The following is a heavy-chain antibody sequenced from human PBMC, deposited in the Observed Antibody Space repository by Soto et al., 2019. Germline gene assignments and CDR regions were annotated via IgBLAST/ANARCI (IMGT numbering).Heavy chain of an antibody. J-gene: IGHJ4*02. Sequence: KPSETLSLTCTVSGGSISSSSYYWGWIRQPPGKGLEWIGSIYYSGSTYYNPSLKSRVTISVDTSKNQFSLKLSSVTAADTAVYYCARQVGQWLSPDYWGQGTLVTVSS. CDR1: GGSISSSSYY. CDR2: IYYSGST. V-gene: IGHV4-39*01. D-gene: IGHD6-19*01. CDR3: ARQVGQWLSPDY.